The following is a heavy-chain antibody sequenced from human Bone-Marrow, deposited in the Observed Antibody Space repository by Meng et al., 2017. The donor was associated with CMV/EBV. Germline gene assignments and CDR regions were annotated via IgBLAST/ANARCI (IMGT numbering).Heavy chain of an antibody. V-gene: IGHV4-30-4*08. J-gene: IGHJ4*02. Sequence: SETLSLTCTVSGGSISSGDYYWSWIRQPPGKGLEWIGYIYYSGSTYYNPSLKSRVTISVDTSKNQFSLKLSSVTAADTAVYYCARELGSYEQYYFDYWGQGTLVTVSS. CDR1: GGSISSGDYY. CDR2: IYYSGST. D-gene: IGHD5-12*01. CDR3: ARELGSYEQYYFDY.